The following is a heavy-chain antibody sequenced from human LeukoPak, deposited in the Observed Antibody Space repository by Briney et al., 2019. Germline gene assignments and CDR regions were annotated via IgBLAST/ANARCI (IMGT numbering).Heavy chain of an antibody. J-gene: IGHJ4*02. D-gene: IGHD3-10*01. Sequence: GGSLRLSCAASGFTFDDYAMHWVRQAPGKGLEWVSGISWNSGSIGYADSVKGRFTISRDNAKNSLYPQMNSLGAEDTALYYCAKDYGSGTQYDYWGQGTLVTVSS. CDR1: GFTFDDYA. CDR3: AKDYGSGTQYDY. V-gene: IGHV3-9*01. CDR2: ISWNSGSI.